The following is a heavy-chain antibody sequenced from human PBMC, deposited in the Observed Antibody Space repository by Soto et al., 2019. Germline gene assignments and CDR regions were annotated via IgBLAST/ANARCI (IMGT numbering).Heavy chain of an antibody. CDR2: IGTAGDT. CDR3: AREMPSYGSKYYYGMDV. D-gene: IGHD5-18*01. Sequence: GGSLRLSCAASGFTFSSYDMHWVRQATGKGLEWVSAIGTAGDTYYPGSVKGRFTISRENAKNSLYLQMNSLRAEDTAVYYCAREMPSYGSKYYYGMDVWGQGTTVTVSS. J-gene: IGHJ6*02. V-gene: IGHV3-13*01. CDR1: GFTFSSYD.